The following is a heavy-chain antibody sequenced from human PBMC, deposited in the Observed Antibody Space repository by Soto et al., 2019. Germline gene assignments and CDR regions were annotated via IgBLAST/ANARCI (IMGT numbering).Heavy chain of an antibody. CDR1: GGSLTGNL. Sequence: SETLSLTCAVYGGSLTGNLWAWIRQSPGKGLERLGEVKQSGSTNYNPSLRSRVTISVDTSRSQISLNVNSVTAADTAVHYCARSPQRINLARGLLGSWFDSWAQGISVTVSS. CDR2: VKQSGST. V-gene: IGHV4-34*01. D-gene: IGHD3-10*01. CDR3: ARSPQRINLARGLLGSWFDS. J-gene: IGHJ5*01.